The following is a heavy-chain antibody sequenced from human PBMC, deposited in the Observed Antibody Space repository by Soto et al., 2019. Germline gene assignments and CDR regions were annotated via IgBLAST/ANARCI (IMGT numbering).Heavy chain of an antibody. Sequence: EVQLVESGGGLVQPGGSLRLSCAASGFTFSGYNMNWIRQAPGKGLEWVSCIKSDSSGIWYADSVKGRFTMSRDNAKNSLHLQMNSLRDEDTAVYFCARDSNWYCDYWGQGTLVAVSS. J-gene: IGHJ4*02. CDR2: IKSDSSGI. CDR3: ARDSNWYCDY. V-gene: IGHV3-48*02. CDR1: GFTFSGYN. D-gene: IGHD1-1*01.